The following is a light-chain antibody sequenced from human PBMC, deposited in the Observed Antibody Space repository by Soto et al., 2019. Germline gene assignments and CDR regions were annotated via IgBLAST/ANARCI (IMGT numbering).Light chain of an antibody. CDR3: SSSTSSSTVV. J-gene: IGLJ2*01. Sequence: QSVLTQPASVSGSPGQSITISCTGTSSDVGGYKYVSWYQQHPGKVPKLMIYEVSNRPSGVSNRFSGSKSGDTASLTISGLQPEDEADYYCSSSTSSSTVVFGGGTKLTVL. CDR2: EVS. CDR1: SSDVGGYKY. V-gene: IGLV2-14*01.